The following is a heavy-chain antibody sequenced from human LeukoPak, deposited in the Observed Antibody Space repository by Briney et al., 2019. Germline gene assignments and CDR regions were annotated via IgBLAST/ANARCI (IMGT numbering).Heavy chain of an antibody. CDR1: GGSISSYY. J-gene: IGHJ6*03. Sequence: SDTLSLTCTVSGGSISSYYWSWIRQPAGKGLEWIGRIYTSGSTNYNPSLKSRVTISVDTSKNQFSLKLSSVTAADTAVYYCARQDIVATIYYYYMDVWGKGTTVTVSS. CDR3: ARQDIVATIYYYYMDV. D-gene: IGHD5-12*01. V-gene: IGHV4-4*07. CDR2: IYTSGST.